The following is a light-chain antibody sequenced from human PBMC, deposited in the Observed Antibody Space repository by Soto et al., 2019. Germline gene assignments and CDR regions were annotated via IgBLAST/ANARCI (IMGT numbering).Light chain of an antibody. CDR1: QTVADS. CDR3: QQRSNWPLMA. Sequence: IVMTQSPATLSVSPGDRATLSCRASQTVADSLVWYQQKPGQPPRPLIKGASTRATGIPATFSGSGSGTDFTLTISSLEPEDFAVYYCQQRSNWPLMAFGQGTRLEI. CDR2: GAS. V-gene: IGKV3-15*01. J-gene: IGKJ5*01.